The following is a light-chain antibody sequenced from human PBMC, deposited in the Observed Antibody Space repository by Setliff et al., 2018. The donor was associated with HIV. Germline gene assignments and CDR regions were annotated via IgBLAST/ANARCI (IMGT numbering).Light chain of an antibody. V-gene: IGLV2-23*02. Sequence: QSALTQPASVSGSPGQSITISCTGTSSDVGGSNYVSWYQQFPGKAPKLMLYDVNKRPSGGSSRFSGSKSGNTASLTISGLQAEDDAHYWCCSYVGIPASVVFGGGTKVTVL. CDR1: SSDVGGSNY. CDR3: CSYVGIPASVV. J-gene: IGLJ2*01. CDR2: DVN.